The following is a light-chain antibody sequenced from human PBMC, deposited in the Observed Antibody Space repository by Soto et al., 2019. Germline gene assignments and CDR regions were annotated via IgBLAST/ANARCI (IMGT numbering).Light chain of an antibody. Sequence: QSALTQPASVSGSPGQSINIYCTGTNSDVGGYDYVSWYKQYPGQAPKVIIYEVTYRPSGVSARFSGSKSGTTASLTISDLQTEDEADYYCSSFTNSNTWVFGRGTQLTVL. V-gene: IGLV2-14*01. J-gene: IGLJ7*01. CDR3: SSFTNSNTWV. CDR1: NSDVGGYDY. CDR2: EVT.